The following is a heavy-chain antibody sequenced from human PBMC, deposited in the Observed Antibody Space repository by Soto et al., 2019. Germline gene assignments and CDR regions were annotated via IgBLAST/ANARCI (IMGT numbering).Heavy chain of an antibody. D-gene: IGHD4-17*01. Sequence: QVQLVQSGAEVKKPGSSVKVSCKASGGSFSSYAISWVRQAPGQGLEWMGGIIPIFSTANYAQKFQGRVTITADESTSTAYMELSILRSEDTAVYYWASSVTKYYYYGMDVWGQGTTVTVSS. J-gene: IGHJ6*02. CDR2: IIPIFSTA. CDR3: ASSVTKYYYYGMDV. V-gene: IGHV1-69*01. CDR1: GGSFSSYA.